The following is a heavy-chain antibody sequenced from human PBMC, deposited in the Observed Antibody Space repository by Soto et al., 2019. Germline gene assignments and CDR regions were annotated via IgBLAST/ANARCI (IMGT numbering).Heavy chain of an antibody. CDR3: ARFEYGSGSYYNAFDP. V-gene: IGHV4-59*01. J-gene: IGHJ5*02. Sequence: SETLSLTCTVSGGSSSSYYWSWIRQPPGKGLEWIGYIYYSGSTNYNPSLKSRVTISVDTSKNQFSLKLSSVTAADTAVYYCARFEYGSGSYYNAFDPWGQGTLVTVSS. CDR1: GGSSSSYY. D-gene: IGHD3-10*01. CDR2: IYYSGST.